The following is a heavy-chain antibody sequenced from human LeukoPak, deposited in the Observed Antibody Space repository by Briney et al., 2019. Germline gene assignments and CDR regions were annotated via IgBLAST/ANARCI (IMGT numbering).Heavy chain of an antibody. Sequence: ASVKVSCKASGYTFTGYYMHWVRQAPGQGLEWMGWINPNSGGTNYAQKFQGRVTMTRDTSISTAYMELSRLRSDDTAVYYCARDLGYCSSTSCYVTAARVYYFDYWGQGTLVTVSS. V-gene: IGHV1-2*02. CDR2: INPNSGGT. J-gene: IGHJ4*02. CDR1: GYTFTGYY. CDR3: ARDLGYCSSTSCYVTAARVYYFDY. D-gene: IGHD2-2*01.